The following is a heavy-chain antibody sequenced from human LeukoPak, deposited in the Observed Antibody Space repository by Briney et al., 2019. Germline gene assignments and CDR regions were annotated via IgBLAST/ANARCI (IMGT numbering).Heavy chain of an antibody. CDR2: IHHSGST. CDR1: DGSISSYY. CDR3: ARIGGSSWDSPFTDI. D-gene: IGHD6-13*01. Sequence: PSETLSLTCTVSDGSISSYYWSWIRQPPGKGLEWIGYIHHSGSTYYNPSLNSRVTVSVDRSKNQFSLKLSSVTAADTAVYYCARIGGSSWDSPFTDIWGQGTMVTVSS. J-gene: IGHJ3*02. V-gene: IGHV4-59*12.